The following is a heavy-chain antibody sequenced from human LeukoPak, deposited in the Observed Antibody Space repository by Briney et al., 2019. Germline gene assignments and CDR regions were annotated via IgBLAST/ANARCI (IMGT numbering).Heavy chain of an antibody. D-gene: IGHD6-19*01. J-gene: IGHJ6*02. CDR1: GFTFSSYG. CDR2: IRYDGSNK. Sequence: PGGSLRLSCAASGFTFSSYGMHWVRQAPGKGLEWVAFIRYDGSNKYYADSVKGRFTISRDNSKNTLYLQMNSLRAEDTAVYYCAKVDSRGYYYYYYGMDVWGQGTTVTVSS. V-gene: IGHV3-30*02. CDR3: AKVDSRGYYYYYYGMDV.